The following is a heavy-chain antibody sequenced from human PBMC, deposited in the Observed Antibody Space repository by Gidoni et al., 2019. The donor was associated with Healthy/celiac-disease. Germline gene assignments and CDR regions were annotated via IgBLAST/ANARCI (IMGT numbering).Heavy chain of an antibody. J-gene: IGHJ4*02. CDR2: INPSGGST. Sequence: QVQLVQSGAEVKKPGASVKVSCKASGYTFTSYYMHWVRQAPGQGLAWMGIINPSGGSTSYAQKFQGRVTMTRDTSTSTVYMELSSLRSEDTAVYYCARDRYCTNGVCSLDFDYWGQGTLVTVSS. V-gene: IGHV1-46*01. CDR1: GYTFTSYY. D-gene: IGHD2-8*01. CDR3: ARDRYCTNGVCSLDFDY.